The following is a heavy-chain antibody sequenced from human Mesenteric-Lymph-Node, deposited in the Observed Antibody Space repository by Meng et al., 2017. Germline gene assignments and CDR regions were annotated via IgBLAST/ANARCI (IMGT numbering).Heavy chain of an antibody. CDR3: ARAEYYNWFDP. CDR2: IYYSGNT. V-gene: IGHV4-30-4*01. CDR1: GGSMSSGDYF. D-gene: IGHD1-14*01. J-gene: IGHJ5*02. Sequence: QVQLPPSGPGLVKPSQTLSLTCTVSGGSMSSGDYFWNWIRQPPGKGLEWIGYIYYSGNTYYNPSLKSRVTISIDTSKNQFSLKLSSVTAADTAVYYCARAEYYNWFDPWGQGTLVTVSS.